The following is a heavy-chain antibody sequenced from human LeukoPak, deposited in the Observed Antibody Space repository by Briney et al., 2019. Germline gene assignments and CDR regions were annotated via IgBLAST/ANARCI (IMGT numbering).Heavy chain of an antibody. J-gene: IGHJ4*02. D-gene: IGHD1-26*01. Sequence: SETLSLTCTVSGDSLRKSTFYWSWIRQHPGKGLEWIGYIYYSGSTYYNPSLKSRVTISVDTSKNQFSLKLSSVTAADTAVYYCATLTVGATWGGYWGQGTLVTVSS. CDR3: ATLTVGATWGGY. CDR2: IYYSGST. CDR1: GDSLRKSTFY. V-gene: IGHV4-31*03.